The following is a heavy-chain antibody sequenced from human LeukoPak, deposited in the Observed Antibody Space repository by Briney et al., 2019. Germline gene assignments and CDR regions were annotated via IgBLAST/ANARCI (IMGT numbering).Heavy chain of an antibody. J-gene: IGHJ4*02. CDR3: ACWYPVGELFDY. Sequence: GGSLRLSCAASGFTFSSYSMNWVRQAPGKGLEWVSAISGSGGSTYHADSVKGRFTISRDNSKNTLYLQMNSLRAEDTAVYYCACWYPVGELFDYWGQGTLVTVSS. D-gene: IGHD6-13*01. V-gene: IGHV3-23*01. CDR1: GFTFSSYS. CDR2: ISGSGGST.